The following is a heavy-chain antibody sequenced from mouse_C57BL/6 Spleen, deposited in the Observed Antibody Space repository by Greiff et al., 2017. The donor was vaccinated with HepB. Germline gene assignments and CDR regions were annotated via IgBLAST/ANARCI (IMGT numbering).Heavy chain of an antibody. CDR2: INPSTGGT. V-gene: IGHV1-42*01. CDR3: ARRGDGYGYFDY. CDR1: GYSFTGYY. Sequence: VQLKESGPELVKPGASVKISCKASGYSFTGYYMNWVKQSPEKSLEWIGEINPSTGGTTYNQKFKAKATLTVDKSSSTAYMQLKSLTSEDSAVYYCARRGDGYGYFDYWGQGTTLTVSS. J-gene: IGHJ2*01. D-gene: IGHD2-3*01.